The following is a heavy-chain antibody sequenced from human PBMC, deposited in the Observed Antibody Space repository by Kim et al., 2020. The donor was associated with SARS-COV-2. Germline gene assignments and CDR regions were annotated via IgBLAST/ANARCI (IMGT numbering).Heavy chain of an antibody. CDR3: ARGYCGSTICYNDPYYFDY. D-gene: IGHD2-2*02. Sequence: GDFYSDGIRQPPGKGLEWIGYIHYSGKNYYKPSLKSRVSTSVDTSKTQFSLNLSSVTAADTAVYYCARGYCGSTICYNDPYYFDYWGRGTLAT. J-gene: IGHJ4*02. V-gene: IGHV4-30-4*01. CDR2: IHYSGKN. CDR1: GDFY.